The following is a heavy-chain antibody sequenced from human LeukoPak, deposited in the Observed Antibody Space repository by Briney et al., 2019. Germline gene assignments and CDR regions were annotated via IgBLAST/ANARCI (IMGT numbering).Heavy chain of an antibody. D-gene: IGHD3-3*01. V-gene: IGHV1-69*05. CDR2: IIPIFGTA. CDR3: ARRFTYYDFWSANHDAFDI. Sequence: ASVKVSCKASGGTFSSYAISWVRQAPGQGLEWMGGIIPIFGTANYAQKFQGRVTITTDESTSTAYMELSSLKASDTAMYYCARRFTYYDFWSANHDAFDIWGQGTMVTVSS. J-gene: IGHJ3*02. CDR1: GGTFSSYA.